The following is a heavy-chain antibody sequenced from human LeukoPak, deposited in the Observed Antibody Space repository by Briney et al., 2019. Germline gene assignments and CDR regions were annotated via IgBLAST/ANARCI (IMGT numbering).Heavy chain of an antibody. D-gene: IGHD6-13*01. CDR3: AKDGLGWYPTLFDY. CDR2: IRYDGSNK. J-gene: IGHJ4*02. Sequence: GGSLRLSCAASGFTFSSYGMHWVRQAPGRELEWVAFIRYDGSNKYYADSVKGRFTISRDNSKNTLYLQMNSLRAEDTAVYYCAKDGLGWYPTLFDYWGQGTLVTVSS. CDR1: GFTFSSYG. V-gene: IGHV3-30*02.